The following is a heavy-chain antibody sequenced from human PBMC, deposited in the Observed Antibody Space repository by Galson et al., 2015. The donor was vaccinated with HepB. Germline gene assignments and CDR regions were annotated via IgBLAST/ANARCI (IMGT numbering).Heavy chain of an antibody. CDR2: INPNSGGT. J-gene: IGHJ3*02. Sequence: SCEASGYTFTGYYMHWVRQAPGQGLEWMGWINPNSGGTNYAQKFQGWVTMTRDTSISTAYMELSRLRSDDTAVYYCARVGPGRDSDAFDIWGQGTMVTVSS. V-gene: IGHV1-2*04. CDR1: GYTFTGYY. D-gene: IGHD2-21*02. CDR3: ARVGPGRDSDAFDI.